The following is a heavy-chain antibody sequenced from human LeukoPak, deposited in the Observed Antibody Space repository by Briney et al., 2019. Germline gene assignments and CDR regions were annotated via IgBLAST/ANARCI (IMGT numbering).Heavy chain of an antibody. CDR3: ASDYSSSSPGWGY. J-gene: IGHJ4*02. V-gene: IGHV1-2*02. CDR1: GYTFTSYA. Sequence: GASVKVSCKASGYTFTSYAMNWVRQAPGQGLEWMGWINPNSGGTNYAQKFQGRVTMTRDTSISTAYMELSRLRSDDTAVYYCASDYSSSSPGWGYWGQGSLVTVSS. D-gene: IGHD6-6*01. CDR2: INPNSGGT.